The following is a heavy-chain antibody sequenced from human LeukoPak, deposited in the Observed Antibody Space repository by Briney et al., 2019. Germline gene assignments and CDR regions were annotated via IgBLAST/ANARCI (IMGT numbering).Heavy chain of an antibody. CDR1: GFTFWKYG. D-gene: IGHD1-26*01. CDR2: AWNDGRTT. Sequence: GRSLRLSCATSGFTFWKYGMHWVRQAPGKGPEWVAIAWNDGRTTHHADSVKGRFSISRDNSKNTLYLQMNSLRAEDTGVYYCATDGSGRDIDNWGRGTLVTVSA. J-gene: IGHJ4*02. V-gene: IGHV3-33*01. CDR3: ATDGSGRDIDN.